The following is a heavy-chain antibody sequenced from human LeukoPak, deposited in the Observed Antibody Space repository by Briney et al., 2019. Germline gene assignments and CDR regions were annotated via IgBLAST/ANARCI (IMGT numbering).Heavy chain of an antibody. V-gene: IGHV3-23*01. CDR3: ARSGGLQKFDY. CDR2: ISASGGST. CDR1: GFTFSSSA. Sequence: QPGGSLRLSCAASGFTFSSSAMSWVRQVPGKGLEWVSGISASGGSTYYADSVRGRFTISRDNSKNTLYLQMNYLRTEDTAVYYCARSGGLQKFDYWGQGTLVTVSS. J-gene: IGHJ4*02. D-gene: IGHD4-11*01.